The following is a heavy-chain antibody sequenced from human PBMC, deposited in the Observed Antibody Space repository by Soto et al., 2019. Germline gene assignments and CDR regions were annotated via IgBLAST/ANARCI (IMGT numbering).Heavy chain of an antibody. CDR1: GGTFSSYA. J-gene: IGHJ3*02. V-gene: IGHV1-69*01. D-gene: IGHD5-18*01. CDR2: IIPIFGTA. CDR3: ERGNRVDTAMGDDDFDI. Sequence: QVQLVQSGAEVKKPGSSVKVSCKASGGTFSSYAISWVRQAPGQGLEWMGGIIPIFGTANYAQKIQGRVTITADESTSTAYMELSSLRSEDTAVYYCERGNRVDTAMGDDDFDIWGPGTMVTVSS.